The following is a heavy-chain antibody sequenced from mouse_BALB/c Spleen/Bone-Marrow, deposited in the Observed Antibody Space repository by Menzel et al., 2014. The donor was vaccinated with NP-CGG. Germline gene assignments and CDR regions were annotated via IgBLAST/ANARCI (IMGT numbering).Heavy chain of an antibody. CDR2: IIPSSGYT. CDR3: TIRYYAMDY. CDR1: GYTFTRYT. Sequence: VQFQQSGAELARPGASVKMSCQASGYTFTRYTMHWEKQRPGQGLEWIGYIIPSSGYTNYNQKFKDKATLTADKSSSTAYMQLGSLTSEDSAVYYCTIRYYAMDYWGQGTSVTVSS. V-gene: IGHV1-4*01. J-gene: IGHJ4*01. D-gene: IGHD1-1*01.